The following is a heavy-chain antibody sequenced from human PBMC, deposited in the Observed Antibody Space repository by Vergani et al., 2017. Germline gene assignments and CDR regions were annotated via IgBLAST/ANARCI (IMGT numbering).Heavy chain of an antibody. D-gene: IGHD2-15*01. CDR3: ARGSCLGGSCDKPLFDY. CDR1: GSSINSHNYY. V-gene: IGHV4-61*02. Sequence: QVQLQESGPGLVKPSQTLSLTCTVSGSSINSHNYYWSWIRQPAGKGLEWIGRIHTSGSTNYNPSLKSRVTMSEDTSKNQLSLDLTSVTAADTAVYFCARGSCLGGSCDKPLFDYWGQGFLVTVSS. J-gene: IGHJ4*02. CDR2: IHTSGST.